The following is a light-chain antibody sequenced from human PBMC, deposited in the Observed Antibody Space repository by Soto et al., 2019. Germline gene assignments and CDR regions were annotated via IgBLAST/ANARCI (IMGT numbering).Light chain of an antibody. CDR1: NIGSES. J-gene: IGLJ2*01. CDR2: YDR. CDR3: QVWDTNNDHAV. Sequence: SYELTQPPSVSVATGKKARITCGDNNIGSESVHWYQQRPGQAPVLVIYYDRERPSGIPERFSGSNSGNTATLTISRVEAGDEADYYCQVWDTNNDHAVFGGGTKLTVL. V-gene: IGLV3-21*04.